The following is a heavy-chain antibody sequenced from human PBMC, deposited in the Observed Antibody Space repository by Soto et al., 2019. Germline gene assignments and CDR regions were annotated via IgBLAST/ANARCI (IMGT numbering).Heavy chain of an antibody. CDR1: GFTFDDYA. CDR3: AKDRWGSSSWVDY. J-gene: IGHJ4*02. Sequence: EVQLVESGGGLVQPGRSLRLSCAASGFTFDDYAMHWVRQAPGKGLEWVSGISWNSGSIGYADSVKGRFTISRDNAKNSLYLQMNSLRAEDTALYYCAKDRWGSSSWVDYWGQGTLVTVSS. V-gene: IGHV3-9*01. D-gene: IGHD6-6*01. CDR2: ISWNSGSI.